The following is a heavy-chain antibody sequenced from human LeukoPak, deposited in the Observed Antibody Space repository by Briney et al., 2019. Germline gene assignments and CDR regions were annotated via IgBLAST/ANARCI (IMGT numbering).Heavy chain of an antibody. D-gene: IGHD3-22*01. V-gene: IGHV3-21*06. CDR2: TLSSSSCI. Sequence: GGSLRLSCAASGFTFCAYNMNWVRQAPGKGLEWVSYTLSSSSCIYNADSVTGRFTIFIDNANNSLCLQMNSLRAEDTAVYYCARSQDTMTSPFDYWGQGTLVTVSS. CDR3: ARSQDTMTSPFDY. J-gene: IGHJ4*02. CDR1: GFTFCAYN.